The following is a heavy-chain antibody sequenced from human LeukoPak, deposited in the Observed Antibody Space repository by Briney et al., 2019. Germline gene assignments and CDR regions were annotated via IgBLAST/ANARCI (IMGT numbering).Heavy chain of an antibody. CDR3: AREVHMVRGIHSYYYGMDV. V-gene: IGHV1-18*01. D-gene: IGHD3-10*01. Sequence: ASVKVSCKASGYTFTNYGISWVRQAPGQGLEWMGWISAYNGNTYYAQKLQGRVTMTTDTSTSTAYMELRSLRSDDTAVYYCAREVHMVRGIHSYYYGMDVWGQGTTVTVSS. J-gene: IGHJ6*02. CDR1: GYTFTNYG. CDR2: ISAYNGNT.